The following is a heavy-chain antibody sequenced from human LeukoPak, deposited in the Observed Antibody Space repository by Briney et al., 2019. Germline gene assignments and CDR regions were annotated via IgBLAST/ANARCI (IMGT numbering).Heavy chain of an antibody. V-gene: IGHV3-30*02. CDR3: AKDETGYYTFDF. CDR1: GFTFSGCA. CDR2: IQYDGSDQ. Sequence: GGSLRLSCAASGFTFSGCAMHWVRQAPGKGLEWVAFIQYDGSDQYYTDSVKGRFTISRDNSKNTLYLQMNSLRAEDTAVYYCAKDETGYYTFDFWGQGTLVTVSS. J-gene: IGHJ4*02. D-gene: IGHD3-9*01.